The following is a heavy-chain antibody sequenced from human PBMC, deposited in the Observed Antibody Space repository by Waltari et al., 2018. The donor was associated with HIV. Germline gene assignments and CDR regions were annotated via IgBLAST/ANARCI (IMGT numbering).Heavy chain of an antibody. J-gene: IGHJ6*02. CDR1: GYTFSRYG. Sequence: QVQLVQSGAEVKKPGASVKVSCKASGYTFSRYGITWVRQAPGQGPEWMGWISAYNSYTNYAQNLQGRVTMTTDTSTNTAYMELRSLRSDDTAVYYCARGGYPYVMDVWGQGTTVTVSS. V-gene: IGHV1-18*01. D-gene: IGHD3-16*01. CDR3: ARGGYPYVMDV. CDR2: ISAYNSYT.